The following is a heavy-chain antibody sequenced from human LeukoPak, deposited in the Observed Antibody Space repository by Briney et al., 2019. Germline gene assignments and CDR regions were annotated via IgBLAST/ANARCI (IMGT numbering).Heavy chain of an antibody. CDR3: AKDRGWTVTTLFEFDY. J-gene: IGHJ4*02. V-gene: IGHV3-23*01. Sequence: GGSLRLSCAASGFTFSSYAMSWVRQAPGKGLEWVSAISGSGGSTYYADSVKGRFTISRDNSKNTLYLQMNSLRAEDTAVYYCAKDRGWTVTTLFEFDYWGQGTLVTVSS. CDR2: ISGSGGST. D-gene: IGHD4-17*01. CDR1: GFTFSSYA.